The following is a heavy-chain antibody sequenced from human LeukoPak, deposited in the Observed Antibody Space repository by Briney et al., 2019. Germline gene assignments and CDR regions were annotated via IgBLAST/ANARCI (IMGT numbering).Heavy chain of an antibody. J-gene: IGHJ4*02. CDR3: AKSGLNRFDY. CDR2: IYSGGST. Sequence: GGSLRLSCAASEFSVGSNYMTWVRQAPGKGLEWVSLIYSGGSTYYADSVKGRFTISRDNSKNTLYLQVNSLRAEDTAVYYCAKSGLNRFDYWGQGTLVTVSS. V-gene: IGHV3-66*01. D-gene: IGHD2-15*01. CDR1: EFSVGSNY.